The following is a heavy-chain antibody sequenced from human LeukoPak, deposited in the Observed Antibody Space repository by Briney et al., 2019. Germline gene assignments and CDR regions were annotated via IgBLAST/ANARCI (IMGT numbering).Heavy chain of an antibody. Sequence: PGGSLRLSCAASGFTFSSSWVHWVRQAPGKGLVWVSRINPDGSGTDYADSVKGRFTISRDNAQNLLYLQMNSLRAEDTAVYYCARAGYYRFDYWGQGALVTVS. D-gene: IGHD2-15*01. V-gene: IGHV3-74*01. CDR2: INPDGSGT. CDR1: GFTFSSSW. J-gene: IGHJ4*02. CDR3: ARAGYYRFDY.